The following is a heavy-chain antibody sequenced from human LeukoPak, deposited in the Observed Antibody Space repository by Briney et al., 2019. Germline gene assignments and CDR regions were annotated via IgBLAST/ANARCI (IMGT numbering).Heavy chain of an antibody. CDR2: ISYDGSNK. CDR1: GFTFSIYG. CDR3: AKQSSGYDSSLYYYMDA. Sequence: PGGSLRLSCAASGFTFSIYGMHWVRQAPGKGLEWVAVISYDGSNKYYTDSVKGRYTISRDNSNNTLYLQMNSLRREDTAVYYCAKQSSGYDSSLYYYMDAWGKGTTVTVSS. J-gene: IGHJ6*03. D-gene: IGHD5-12*01. V-gene: IGHV3-30*18.